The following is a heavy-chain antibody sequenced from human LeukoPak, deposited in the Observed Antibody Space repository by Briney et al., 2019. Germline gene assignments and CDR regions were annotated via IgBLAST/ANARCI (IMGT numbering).Heavy chain of an antibody. CDR2: ISGTGGAT. CDR1: GFSFGNYA. J-gene: IGHJ5*01. V-gene: IGHV3-23*01. Sequence: GGPQRLSCVASGFSFGNYAMRWGQQAPRKGLQWVSQISGTGGATWYAGFARDRFTISRDNSKKTLYLQMSGRRVEDTAMYYCVKDPRDTYGTNWFVSWGQGTLLIVSS. CDR3: VKDPRDTYGTNWFVS. D-gene: IGHD2-21*01.